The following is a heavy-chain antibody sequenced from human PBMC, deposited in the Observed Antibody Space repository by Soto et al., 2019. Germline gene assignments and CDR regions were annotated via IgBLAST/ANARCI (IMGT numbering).Heavy chain of an antibody. CDR1: GGSINSGDYY. CDR3: AREVVVVVAATSHDTFDI. Sequence: SETLSLTCSVSGGSINSGDYYWSWIRQRPGKGLEWIGYIYYSGSTSYNPSLKSRLTISVDTSENQFSLKLNSVTAADTAVYYCAREVVVVVAATSHDTFDIWGQGTMVTVSS. CDR2: IYYSGST. J-gene: IGHJ3*02. V-gene: IGHV4-31*03. D-gene: IGHD2-15*01.